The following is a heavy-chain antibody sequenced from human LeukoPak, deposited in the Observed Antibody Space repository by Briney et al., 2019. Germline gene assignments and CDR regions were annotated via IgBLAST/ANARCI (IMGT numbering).Heavy chain of an antibody. J-gene: IGHJ6*02. CDR3: AKSWLGEGVERD. CDR2: ISADGGST. D-gene: IGHD3-10*01. Sequence: AGGSLRLSCAASGFTFTTYAMTWVRQAPGKGLEWVSAISADGGSTHYADSVKGRFTISRDNSKNTLYLQMNSLRAEDTAVYYCAKSWLGEGVERDWGQGTTVTVSS. V-gene: IGHV3-23*01. CDR1: GFTFTTYA.